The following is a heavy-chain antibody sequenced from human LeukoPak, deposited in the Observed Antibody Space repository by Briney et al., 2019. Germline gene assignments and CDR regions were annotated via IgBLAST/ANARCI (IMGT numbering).Heavy chain of an antibody. J-gene: IGHJ5*02. CDR1: GYTFTSYG. V-gene: IGHV1-18*01. CDR2: ISAYNGNT. Sequence: ASVKVSCKASGYTFTSYGISWVRQAPGQGLEWMGWISAYNGNTDYAQKLQGRVTMTTDTSTSTAYMELRSLRSDDTAVYYCARERYYDDSSGYPIPYNWFDPWGQGTLVAVSS. D-gene: IGHD3-22*01. CDR3: ARERYYDDSSGYPIPYNWFDP.